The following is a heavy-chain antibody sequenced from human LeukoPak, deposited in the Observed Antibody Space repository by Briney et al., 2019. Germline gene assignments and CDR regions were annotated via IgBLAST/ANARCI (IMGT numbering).Heavy chain of an antibody. CDR3: ARLRSTYWYFDL. V-gene: IGHV4-4*07. J-gene: IGHJ2*01. D-gene: IGHD4-17*01. CDR1: GGSISTYY. Sequence: SETLSLTCTVSGGSISTYYWSWIRQPAGKGLEWIGRIYTSGTTYYNPSLKSRVTMSVDTSKNQFSLKLNSLTAADTAVYYCARLRSTYWYFDLWGRGTLVTVSS. CDR2: IYTSGTT.